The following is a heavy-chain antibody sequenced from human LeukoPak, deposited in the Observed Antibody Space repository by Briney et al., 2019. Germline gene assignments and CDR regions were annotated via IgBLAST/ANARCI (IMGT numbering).Heavy chain of an antibody. D-gene: IGHD3-10*01. Sequence: QSGGSLRLSCAASGFTVSSNYMSWVRQAPGKGLVWVSRVSTDGSRTTYADSVMGRFTISRDNVKKTAYLQMNSLRVEDTAFYYCATGGRRGALDNWGRGTLVSVSS. V-gene: IGHV3-74*03. CDR3: ATGGRRGALDN. CDR1: GFTVSSNY. J-gene: IGHJ4*02. CDR2: VSTDGSRT.